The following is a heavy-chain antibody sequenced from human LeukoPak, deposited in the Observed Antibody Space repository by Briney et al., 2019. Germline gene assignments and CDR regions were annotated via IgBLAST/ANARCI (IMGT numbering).Heavy chain of an antibody. Sequence: SETLSLTCTVSGGSISSSSSYYWGWIRQPPGKGLEWIGCINYSGSTFYNPSLKSRVAMSVDTSKNHFSLSLSSVSAADTAVYYCARHPGIHYWGQGTLVTVSS. J-gene: IGHJ4*02. CDR2: INYSGST. CDR1: GGSISSSSSYY. V-gene: IGHV4-39*01. CDR3: ARHPGIHY.